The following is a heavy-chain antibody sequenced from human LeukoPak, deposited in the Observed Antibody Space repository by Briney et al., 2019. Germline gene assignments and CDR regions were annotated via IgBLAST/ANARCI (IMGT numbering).Heavy chain of an antibody. CDR3: ARHLFDWSNYFDY. D-gene: IGHD3-9*01. V-gene: IGHV4-39*01. J-gene: IGHJ4*02. CDR1: GGSISSSSYY. Sequence: SETLSLTCTVSGGSISSSSYYWGWIRQPPGKGLEWIGSIYYSGSTYYNPSLKSRVTISVDTSKNQFSLKLSSVTAADTAVYYSARHLFDWSNYFDYWGQGTLVTVSS. CDR2: IYYSGST.